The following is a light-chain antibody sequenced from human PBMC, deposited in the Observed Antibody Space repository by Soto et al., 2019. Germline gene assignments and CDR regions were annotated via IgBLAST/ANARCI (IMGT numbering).Light chain of an antibody. J-gene: IGKJ1*01. CDR3: QHYNNWPPWT. CDR2: GVS. Sequence: EIVMTQSPATLSVFPGERATLSCRASQSVNNNLAWYQQKPGQAPRLLIHGVSTRATGIPARFSGSGSGTEFTLTISSLQSEDFAVYYCQHYNNWPPWTFGQGTKVDIK. V-gene: IGKV3-15*01. CDR1: QSVNNN.